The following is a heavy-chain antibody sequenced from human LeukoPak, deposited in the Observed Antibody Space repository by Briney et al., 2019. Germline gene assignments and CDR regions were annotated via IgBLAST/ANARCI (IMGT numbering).Heavy chain of an antibody. V-gene: IGHV4-61*02. J-gene: IGHJ4*02. CDR3: ARDLYYYDSSGYYVFDY. CDR1: GGSISSGTYY. Sequence: PSQTLSLTCTVSGGSISSGTYYWTWIRQPAGKGLEWIGRIYTSGSTNYNPSLKSRVTISVDTSKNQFSLKLRSVTAADTAVYYCARDLYYYDSSGYYVFDYWGQGTLVTVSS. D-gene: IGHD3-22*01. CDR2: IYTSGST.